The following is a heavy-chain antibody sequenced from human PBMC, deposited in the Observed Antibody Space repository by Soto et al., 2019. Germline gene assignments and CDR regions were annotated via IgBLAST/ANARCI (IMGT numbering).Heavy chain of an antibody. J-gene: IGHJ4*02. CDR2: ISTSTGNT. D-gene: IGHD2-21*02. CDR3: ARSPRVIVTAKGTLDF. V-gene: IGHV1-18*04. Sequence: QVQLVQSGDEVKKPGASVKVSCKASGYTFTTFGITWVRQVPGQGLEWLGWISTSTGNTNYAQNLQGRVTLTTDTSTRTAYMELRSLTSDDTAVYYCARSPRVIVTAKGTLDFWGQGTLITVSS. CDR1: GYTFTTFG.